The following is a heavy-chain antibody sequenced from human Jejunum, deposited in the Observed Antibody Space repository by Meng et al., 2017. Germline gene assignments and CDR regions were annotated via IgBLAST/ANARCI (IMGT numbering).Heavy chain of an antibody. Sequence: QLQLQESGPGLGKPSETPSFTGVVSGGSINNSDSYWAWIRQTPGKGLEWIGTIYYTGSTYFKPSLKSRVTISVDTSKNQFSLKLKSVAALDTAVYYCARRGTGGRSYDSWGQGTLVTVSS. V-gene: IGHV4-39*01. J-gene: IGHJ4*02. CDR1: GGSINNSDSY. CDR3: ARRGTGGRSYDS. CDR2: IYYTGST. D-gene: IGHD2-8*02.